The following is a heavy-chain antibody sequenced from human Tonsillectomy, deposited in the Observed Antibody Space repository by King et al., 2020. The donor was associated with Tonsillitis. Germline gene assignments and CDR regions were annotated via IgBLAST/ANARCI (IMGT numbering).Heavy chain of an antibody. CDR1: GFTFSSYS. CDR3: AKDESWWLPSQIWFDP. J-gene: IGHJ5*02. Sequence: VQLVESGGGVVQPGTSLRLSCAASGFTFSSYSMHWVRQAPGKGLEWVAVIWYDGSKKYYGDFVKGRFTISRDNSKNTLFLQMKSLRGEDTAVYNCAKDESWWLPSQIWFDPWGQGTPVTVSS. D-gene: IGHD2-15*01. CDR2: IWYDGSKK. V-gene: IGHV3-33*03.